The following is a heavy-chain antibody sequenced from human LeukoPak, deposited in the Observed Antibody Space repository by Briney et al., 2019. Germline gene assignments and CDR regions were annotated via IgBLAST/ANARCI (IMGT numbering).Heavy chain of an antibody. CDR1: GYTFTSYY. Sequence: ASVKVSCKASGYTFTSYYMHWVRQAPGQGLEWMGIINPSGGSTSYAQKFQGRVTMTRDTSTSTVYMELSSLRSEDTAVYYCARGGRAIITFGGVIVINYWGQGTLVTVSS. D-gene: IGHD3-16*02. CDR3: ARGGRAIITFGGVIVINY. J-gene: IGHJ4*02. CDR2: INPSGGST. V-gene: IGHV1-46*01.